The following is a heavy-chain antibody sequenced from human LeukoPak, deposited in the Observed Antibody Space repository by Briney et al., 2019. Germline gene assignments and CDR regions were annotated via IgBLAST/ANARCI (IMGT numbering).Heavy chain of an antibody. CDR1: GYSISSGYY. CDR3: ARGYSGYAIRGGWFDP. Sequence: PSETLSLTCTVSGYSISSGYYWGWIRQPPGKGLEWIGSIYHSGSTYYNPSLKSRVTISVDTSKNQFSLKLSSVTAADTAVYYCARGYSGYAIRGGWFDPWGQGTLVTVSS. D-gene: IGHD5-12*01. CDR2: IYHSGST. V-gene: IGHV4-38-2*02. J-gene: IGHJ5*02.